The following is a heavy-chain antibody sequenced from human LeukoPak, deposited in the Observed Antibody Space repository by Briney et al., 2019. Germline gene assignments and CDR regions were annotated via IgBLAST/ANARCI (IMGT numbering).Heavy chain of an antibody. J-gene: IGHJ4*02. CDR2: IYYSGST. V-gene: IGHV4-59*08. CDR1: GGSISSYY. D-gene: IGHD3-10*01. CDR3: ARHLPKVRVRGVIPYFDY. Sequence: SETLSLTCTVSGGSISSYYWSWIRQPPGKGLEWIGYIYYSGSTNYNPSLKSRVTISVDTSKNQFSLKLSSVTAADTAVYYCARHLPKVRVRGVIPYFDYWGQGTLDTVSS.